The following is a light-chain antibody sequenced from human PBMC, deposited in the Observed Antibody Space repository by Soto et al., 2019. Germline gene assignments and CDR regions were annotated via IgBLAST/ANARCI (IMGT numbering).Light chain of an antibody. J-gene: IGKJ1*01. CDR1: QTISTW. Sequence: DIRMTQSPSTLSASVGDRVTITCRASQTISTWSAWYQQKPGKAPALLIHDASSLQSGVPSRFSGSGSGTEFTLTISSLQPDDFGTYYCQQYNSYSQTFGQGTKVDIK. CDR3: QQYNSYSQT. V-gene: IGKV1-5*01. CDR2: DAS.